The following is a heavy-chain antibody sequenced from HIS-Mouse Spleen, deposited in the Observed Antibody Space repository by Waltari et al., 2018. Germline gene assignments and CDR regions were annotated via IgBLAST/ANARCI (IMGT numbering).Heavy chain of an antibody. CDR3: ARAEGPRGAFDI. Sequence: VQPGRSLRLSCAASGFTFSSYAMHWVRQAPGKGLEWVAVISYDGSNKYYADSVKGRFTISRDNSKNTLYLQMNSLRAEDTAVYYCARAEGPRGAFDIWGQGTMVTVSS. CDR1: GFTFSSYA. V-gene: IGHV3-30*04. CDR2: ISYDGSNK. J-gene: IGHJ3*02.